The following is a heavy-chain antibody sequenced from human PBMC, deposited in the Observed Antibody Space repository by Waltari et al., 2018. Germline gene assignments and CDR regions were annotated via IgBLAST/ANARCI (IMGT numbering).Heavy chain of an antibody. CDR3: ARGPY. V-gene: IGHV3-7*04. CDR2: IKEDGNEK. CDR1: GFTFSRYW. Sequence: EVQLVESGGGLVQPGGSLRLSCAGSGFTFSRYWMSGVRQAPGKGLEWVAKIKEDGNEKYYVDSVMGRFTISRDNAKNSLHLQMNSLRADDTAVYYCARGPYWGQGTLVTVSS. J-gene: IGHJ4*02.